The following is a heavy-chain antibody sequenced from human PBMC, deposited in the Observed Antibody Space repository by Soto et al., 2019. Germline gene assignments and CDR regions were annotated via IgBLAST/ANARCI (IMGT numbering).Heavy chain of an antibody. Sequence: QVQLVQSGAEVKKPGSSVKVSCKASGGTFSSYAISWVRQAPGQGLEWMGGIIPIFGTANYAQKLQGRVTITAEESTSTADMEPSSLRSENTAVYYCARTYSSNHYGMDVWGQGTTVSVSS. D-gene: IGHD6-13*01. J-gene: IGHJ6*02. CDR3: ARTYSSNHYGMDV. CDR1: GGTFSSYA. V-gene: IGHV1-69*12. CDR2: IIPIFGTA.